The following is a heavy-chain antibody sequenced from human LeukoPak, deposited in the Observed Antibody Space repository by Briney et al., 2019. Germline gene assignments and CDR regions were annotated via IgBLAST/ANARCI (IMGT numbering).Heavy chain of an antibody. D-gene: IGHD3-22*01. V-gene: IGHV3-43D*04. CDR1: GFTFDDKA. Sequence: PGGSLRLSCKASGFTFDDKAMLWVRQGPGKGLEWVALISWDGDNTYYSDSVEGRITISRDNSKDSVYLQMNSLRVDDTALYFCARDYTADSNGYFDYWGQGTLVTVSS. CDR3: ARDYTADSNGYFDY. CDR2: ISWDGDNT. J-gene: IGHJ4*02.